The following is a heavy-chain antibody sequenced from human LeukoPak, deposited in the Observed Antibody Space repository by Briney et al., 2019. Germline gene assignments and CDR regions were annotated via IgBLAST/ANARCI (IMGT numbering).Heavy chain of an antibody. CDR3: AREMGTTSDS. Sequence: GRSLRLSCAASGFTFSSYAMHWVRQAPGKGLEWVSRIGTSSSTVYYADSVKGRFTISRDNAKNSLYLQMSGLRDEDTAVYYCAREMGTTSDSWGQGTLVTVSS. D-gene: IGHD1-7*01. J-gene: IGHJ4*02. CDR1: GFTFSSYA. CDR2: IGTSSSTV. V-gene: IGHV3-48*02.